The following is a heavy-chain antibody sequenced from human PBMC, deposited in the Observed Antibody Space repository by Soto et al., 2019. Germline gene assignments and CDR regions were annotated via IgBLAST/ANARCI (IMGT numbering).Heavy chain of an antibody. CDR2: INHSGST. CDR1: GGSFSGYY. CDR3: ARGYYYGSGSHNADLDY. J-gene: IGHJ4*02. Sequence: QVQLQQWGAGLLKPSETLSLTCAVYGGSFSGYYWSWIRQPPGKGLEWIGEINHSGSTNYNPSLKSRVTISVDTSKNQFSLKLSSVTAADTAVSYCARGYYYGSGSHNADLDYWGQGTLVTVSS. V-gene: IGHV4-34*01. D-gene: IGHD3-10*01.